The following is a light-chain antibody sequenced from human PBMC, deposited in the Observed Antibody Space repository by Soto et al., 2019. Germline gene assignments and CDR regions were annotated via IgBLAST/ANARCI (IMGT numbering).Light chain of an antibody. J-gene: IGKJ1*01. CDR3: QQYGTSPWT. Sequence: ETVMTQSPATLSVSPGERATLSCMASQSVNSNLAWYQQKPGQAPRLLIYGARTRATGVPDRFSASGSGTDFSLTISRLEPEDFAVYYCQQYGTSPWTFGQGTKVDNK. V-gene: IGKV3D-15*01. CDR1: QSVNSN. CDR2: GAR.